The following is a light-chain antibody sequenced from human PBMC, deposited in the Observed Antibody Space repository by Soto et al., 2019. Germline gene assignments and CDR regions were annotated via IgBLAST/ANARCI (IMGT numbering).Light chain of an antibody. Sequence: EIVMTQSPATLSVSPGERATLSCRANQNIISNLAWYQQKPGQAPRLLIYGASTRATGVPARFSGSGSGTEFTLTISSLQSEDFAIYYCLQDYTYPRTFGGGTKVEIK. CDR3: LQDYTYPRT. CDR2: GAS. CDR1: QNIISN. J-gene: IGKJ4*01. V-gene: IGKV3-15*01.